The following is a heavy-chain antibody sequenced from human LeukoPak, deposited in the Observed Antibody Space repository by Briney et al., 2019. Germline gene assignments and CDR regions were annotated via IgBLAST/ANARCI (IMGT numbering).Heavy chain of an antibody. CDR3: ARGGVLLWFGLTYYFDY. CDR1: GFTFSSYS. D-gene: IGHD3-10*01. V-gene: IGHV3-21*01. CDR2: ISSSSSYI. J-gene: IGHJ4*02. Sequence: PGGSLRLSCAASGFTFSSYSMNWVRQAPGKGLEWVSSISSSSSYIYYADSVKGRFTISRDNAKNSLYLQMNSLRAEDTAVYYCARGGVLLWFGLTYYFDYWGQGTLVTVSS.